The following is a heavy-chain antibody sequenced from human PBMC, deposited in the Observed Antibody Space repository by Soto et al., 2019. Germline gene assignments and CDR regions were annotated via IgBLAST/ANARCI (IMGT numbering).Heavy chain of an antibody. CDR1: GGSISSSSYY. V-gene: IGHV4-39*07. CDR3: ARERNYYDSSGVWFDP. Sequence: PSETLSLTCTVSGGSISSSSYYWGWIRQPPGKGLEWIGSIYYSGSTYYNPSLKSRVTISVDTSKNQFSLKLSSVTAADTAVYYCARERNYYDSSGVWFDPWGQGTLVTVSS. J-gene: IGHJ5*02. CDR2: IYYSGST. D-gene: IGHD3-22*01.